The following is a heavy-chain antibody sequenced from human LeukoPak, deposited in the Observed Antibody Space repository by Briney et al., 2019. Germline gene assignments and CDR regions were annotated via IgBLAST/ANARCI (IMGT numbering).Heavy chain of an antibody. CDR3: AKDLWFGELLTFFDY. CDR2: ISSSSSYI. CDR1: GFTFSSYS. V-gene: IGHV3-21*01. D-gene: IGHD3-10*01. J-gene: IGHJ4*02. Sequence: PGGSLRLSCAASGFTFSSYSMNWVRQAPGKGLEWVSSISSSSSYIYYADSVKGRFTISRDNAKNSLYLQMNSLRAEDTAVYYCAKDLWFGELLTFFDYWGQGTLVTVSS.